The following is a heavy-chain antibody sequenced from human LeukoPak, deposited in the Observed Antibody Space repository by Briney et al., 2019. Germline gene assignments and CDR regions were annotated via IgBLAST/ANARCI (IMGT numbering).Heavy chain of an antibody. Sequence: ASVKVSCKASGYTFTIYGISWVRQAPGQGLEWMGWISAYNGNTNYAQKLQGRVTMTTDTSTSTAYMELRSLRSDDTAVYYCARANYQYPNPFQDAFDIWGQGTMVTVSS. J-gene: IGHJ3*02. CDR2: ISAYNGNT. CDR3: ARANYQYPNPFQDAFDI. D-gene: IGHD5-24*01. V-gene: IGHV1-18*01. CDR1: GYTFTIYG.